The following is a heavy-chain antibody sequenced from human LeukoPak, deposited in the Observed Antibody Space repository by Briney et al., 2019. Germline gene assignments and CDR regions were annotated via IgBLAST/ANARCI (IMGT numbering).Heavy chain of an antibody. Sequence: ASVKVSCKASGGTFSRYAISWVRQAPGQGLEWMGGIVPIFGTANYAQKFQGRVTITTDESTSTAYMELSSLRSEDTAVYYCARRGRSGYSPFDYWGQGTLVTVSS. CDR3: ARRGRSGYSPFDY. CDR1: GGTFSRYA. V-gene: IGHV1-69*05. D-gene: IGHD3-22*01. CDR2: IVPIFGTA. J-gene: IGHJ4*02.